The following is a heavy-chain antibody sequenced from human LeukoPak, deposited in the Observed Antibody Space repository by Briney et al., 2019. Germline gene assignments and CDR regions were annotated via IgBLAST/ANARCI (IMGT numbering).Heavy chain of an antibody. Sequence: SQTLSLTCTVSGGSITSGGYYWSWIRQHPGKGLEWIGYIYYSGSTYYNPSLKSRLAISVDTSKNQFSLKLTSVTAADTAVYYCARGGYSSWGTYYFDFWGQGTLVTVSS. CDR1: GGSITSGGYY. D-gene: IGHD2-15*01. CDR2: IYYSGST. J-gene: IGHJ4*02. V-gene: IGHV4-31*03. CDR3: ARGGYSSWGTYYFDF.